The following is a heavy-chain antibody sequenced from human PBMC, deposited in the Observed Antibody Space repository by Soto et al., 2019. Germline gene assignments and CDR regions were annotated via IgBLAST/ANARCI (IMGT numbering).Heavy chain of an antibody. CDR3: AKTTGYHPLHWFDP. CDR2: ISGSGGSSYSQ. Sequence: PWGSLRLSCVGSGFSLVSYAIICFRHSPGKWLQWVSTISGSGGSSYSQYYADSVKGRFTVSRDKSKNTLYLQITSLRVEDTAVYYCAKTTGYHPLHWFDPWGQGTLVTVSS. J-gene: IGHJ5*02. CDR1: GFSLVSYA. D-gene: IGHD3-9*01. V-gene: IGHV3-23*01.